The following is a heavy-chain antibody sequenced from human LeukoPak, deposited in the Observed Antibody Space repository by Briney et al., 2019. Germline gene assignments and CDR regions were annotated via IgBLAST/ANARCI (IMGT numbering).Heavy chain of an antibody. CDR1: GYTFTSYD. CDR3: ARGIQTYYYDSSGYPSIYYMDV. D-gene: IGHD3-22*01. CDR2: MNPNSGNT. Sequence: ASVKVSCKASGYTFTSYDINWERQATGQGLEWMGWMNPNSGNTGYAQKFQGRVTMTRNTSISTAYMELSSLRSEDTAVYYCARGIQTYYYDSSGYPSIYYMDVWGKGTTVTVSS. V-gene: IGHV1-8*01. J-gene: IGHJ6*03.